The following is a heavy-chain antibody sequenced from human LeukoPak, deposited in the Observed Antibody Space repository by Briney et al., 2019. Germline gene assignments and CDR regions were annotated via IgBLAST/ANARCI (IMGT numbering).Heavy chain of an antibody. V-gene: IGHV1-46*01. Sequence: GASVKVSCKASGYTFTSYYMHWVRQAPGQGLEWMGIINPSGGSTSYAQKFQGRVTMTRDTSTSTVYMELSSLRSEDTAVYYCARDKRKLLWFGELLSQEDYYYGMDVWGQGTTVTVSS. D-gene: IGHD3-10*01. CDR3: ARDKRKLLWFGELLSQEDYYYGMDV. J-gene: IGHJ6*02. CDR2: INPSGGST. CDR1: GYTFTSYY.